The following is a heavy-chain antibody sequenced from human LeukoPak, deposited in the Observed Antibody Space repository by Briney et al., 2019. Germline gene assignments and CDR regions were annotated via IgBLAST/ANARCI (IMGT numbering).Heavy chain of an antibody. V-gene: IGHV3-7*04. D-gene: IGHD3-10*01. Sequence: VGTLRLSCAVSGFTFSNHGLNWVRQGPRKGLQWVVKIKPDGSATYYVDSLKGRFPISRDNAKNSLFLQMNSLRPEDTAVYYCARGHFGRDYWGQGTLVTVSS. CDR3: ARGHFGRDY. CDR1: GFTFSNHG. CDR2: IKPDGSAT. J-gene: IGHJ4*02.